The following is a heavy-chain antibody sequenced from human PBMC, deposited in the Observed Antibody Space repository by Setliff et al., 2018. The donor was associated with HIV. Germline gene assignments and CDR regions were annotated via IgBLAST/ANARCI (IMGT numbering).Heavy chain of an antibody. Sequence: ASVKVSCKASGYSFSDYYIHWVRQAPGHGFQWMGWISPKYGGTNYAQNLQGRVTITKDRSASTAYMEVSNLRSEDTSKNQLSLKLSSLTAADTAVYYCARDRPPSTVDMLGAFDRWGQGTMVTVSS. J-gene: IGHJ3*02. V-gene: IGHV1-2*02. CDR1: GYSFSDYY. CDR2: ISPKYGGT. D-gene: IGHD3-10*01. CDR3: SLKLSSLTAADTAVYYCARDRPPSTVDMLGAFDR.